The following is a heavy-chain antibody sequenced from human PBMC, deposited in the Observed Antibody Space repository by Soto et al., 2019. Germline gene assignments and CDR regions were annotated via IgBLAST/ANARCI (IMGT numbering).Heavy chain of an antibody. CDR2: TSTYNGNT. J-gene: IGHJ6*02. CDR1: GYTFTSSG. Sequence: ASVKVSCKASGYTFTSSGISWVRQAPGQGPEWMGWTSTYNGNTNYAQNLQGRVTMTTDTSTSTAYMELRGLRSDDTAVYYCARDLFYGMDVWGQGTTVTVSS. CDR3: ARDLFYGMDV. V-gene: IGHV1-18*01.